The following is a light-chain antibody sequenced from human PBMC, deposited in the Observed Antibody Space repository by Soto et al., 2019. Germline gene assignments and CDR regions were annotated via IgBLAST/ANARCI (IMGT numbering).Light chain of an antibody. J-gene: IGLJ3*02. CDR2: DNT. CDR1: SSNIGARYD. V-gene: IGLV1-40*01. Sequence: QSVLTQPPSVSGAPGQRVSISCTGSSSNIGARYDVHWYQQLPGTAPKLLIYDNTHRPSGVPDRFSGSRSGTSASLAITGLQAEDEADYYCQSYDGSLSGVVFSGGTKLTVL. CDR3: QSYDGSLSGVV.